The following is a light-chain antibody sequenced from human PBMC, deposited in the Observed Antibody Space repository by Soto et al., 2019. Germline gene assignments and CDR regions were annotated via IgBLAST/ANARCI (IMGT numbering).Light chain of an antibody. CDR2: GHS. CDR3: QSYDTGVVGLI. J-gene: IGLJ2*01. Sequence: QSVLTQPPSVSGAPGQGVNIACPGGNSNIGAGYDVHWYRRSPGTAPNLLLSGHSHRPSGVPARFSGSKSGTSAFLAITGLQPGDEADYFCQSYDTGVVGLIFGAGTKVTVL. CDR1: NSNIGAGYD. V-gene: IGLV1-40*01.